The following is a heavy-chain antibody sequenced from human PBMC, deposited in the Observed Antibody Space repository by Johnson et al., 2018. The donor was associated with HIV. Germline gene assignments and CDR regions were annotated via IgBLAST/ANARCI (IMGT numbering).Heavy chain of an antibody. J-gene: IGHJ3*02. CDR2: IKQDGNKK. V-gene: IGHV3-7*01. CDR1: GFSFSNYW. Sequence: VQLVESGGGLAQPGGSLKVSCAASGFSFSNYWMSWVRQAPGKGLEWVANIKQDGNKKYYVDSVRGRFTISRDSSKNTLYLQMNSLRAEDTAMYYCARSPGEADAFDIWGQGTMVTVSS. D-gene: IGHD3-10*01. CDR3: ARSPGEADAFDI.